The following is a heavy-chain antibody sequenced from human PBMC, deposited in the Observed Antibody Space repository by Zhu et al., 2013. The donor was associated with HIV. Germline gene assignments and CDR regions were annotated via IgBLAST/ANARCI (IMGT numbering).Heavy chain of an antibody. CDR3: ARETPIVITMVRGVSHAFDI. Sequence: QVQLVQSGAEVKKPGSSVKVSCKASGGTFSSYAISWVRQAPGQGLEWMGGIIPIFGTANYAQKFQGRVTITADESTSTAYMELSSLRSEDTAVYYCARETPIVITMVRGVSHAFDIWAKGQWSPSLQ. V-gene: IGHV1-69*01. D-gene: IGHD3-10*01. CDR2: IIPIFGTA. J-gene: IGHJ3*02. CDR1: GGTFSSYA.